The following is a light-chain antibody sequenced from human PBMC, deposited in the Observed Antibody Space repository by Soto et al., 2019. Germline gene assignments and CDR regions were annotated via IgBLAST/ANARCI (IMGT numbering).Light chain of an antibody. CDR3: QQFRSFPIT. J-gene: IGKJ5*01. CDR2: DAS. Sequence: GDRVTITCRASQSIGSWLAWYQQKPGKAPKLLIYDASSLESGVPSRFSGSGSGTEFTLTISSLQPDDFATYYCQQFRSFPITFGQGTRLEIK. CDR1: QSIGSW. V-gene: IGKV1-5*01.